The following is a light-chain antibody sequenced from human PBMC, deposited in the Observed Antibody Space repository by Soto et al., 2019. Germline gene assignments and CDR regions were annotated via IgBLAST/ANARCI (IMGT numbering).Light chain of an antibody. CDR1: QSVTDNY. CDR2: GAS. Sequence: DIVLTQSPGTLSSSPGGRATLSCRASQSVTDNYLAWYQHKPGQAPRLLIYGASSRATGTPDRFSGSGSGTDFTLTISRLEPEDFAMYYCHQYGRSPRGTFGQGTKVDIK. J-gene: IGKJ1*01. V-gene: IGKV3-20*01. CDR3: HQYGRSPRGT.